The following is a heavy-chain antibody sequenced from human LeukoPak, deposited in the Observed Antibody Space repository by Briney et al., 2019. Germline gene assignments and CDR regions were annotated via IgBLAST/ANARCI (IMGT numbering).Heavy chain of an antibody. D-gene: IGHD6-6*01. CDR3: ARAVPKIHPKDV. V-gene: IGHV3-30*04. CDR2: ISYHGVDK. CDR1: EFTFSRYA. Sequence: PGRSLRLLCAASEFTFSRYAMHWVRQAPGKGLEWLAVISYHGVDKFYRASVRGRFTISRDNVDNSLFLQLDNLTPDDSGVYFCARAVPKIHPKDVWGKGKTV. J-gene: IGHJ6*03.